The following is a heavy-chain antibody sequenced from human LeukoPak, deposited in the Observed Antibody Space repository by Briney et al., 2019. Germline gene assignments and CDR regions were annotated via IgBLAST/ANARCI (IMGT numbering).Heavy chain of an antibody. CDR3: ASGGHYYDDSGYLFQY. Sequence: GSLRLSCAASGFSFSDYYMTWIRQAPRKGLEWISYISSSGSTIYYTDSVKGRCTISRDNAKNSLYLQMNSLRAEDTVVFYCASGGHYYDDSGYLFQYWGQGTLVTVSS. D-gene: IGHD3-22*01. CDR2: ISSSGSTI. V-gene: IGHV3-11*04. J-gene: IGHJ4*02. CDR1: GFSFSDYY.